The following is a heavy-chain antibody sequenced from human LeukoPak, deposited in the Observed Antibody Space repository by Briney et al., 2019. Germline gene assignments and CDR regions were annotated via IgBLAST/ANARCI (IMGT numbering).Heavy chain of an antibody. Sequence: GESLKISCKGSGYSFSSYWIGWVRQMPGKGLEWMGIIYPGDSDTRYSPSFQGQVTISADKSISTAYLQWSSLKASDTAMYYCARRVAATTDYHYYYYMDVWGKGTTVTVPS. CDR1: GYSFSSYW. D-gene: IGHD6-19*01. V-gene: IGHV5-51*01. CDR2: IYPGDSDT. J-gene: IGHJ6*03. CDR3: ARRVAATTDYHYYYYMDV.